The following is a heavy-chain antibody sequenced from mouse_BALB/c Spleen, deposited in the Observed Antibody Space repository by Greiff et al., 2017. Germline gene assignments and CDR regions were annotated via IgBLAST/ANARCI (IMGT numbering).Heavy chain of an antibody. CDR1: GYSITSGYY. V-gene: IGHV3-6*02. CDR3: AREGPYGSSAYWYFDV. Sequence: ESGPGLVKPSQSLSLTCSVTGYSITSGYYWNWIRQFPGNKLEWMGYISYDGSNNYNPSLKNRISITRDTSKNQFFLKLNSVTTEDTATYYCAREGPYGSSAYWYFDVWGAGTTVTVSS. D-gene: IGHD1-1*01. J-gene: IGHJ1*01. CDR2: ISYDGSN.